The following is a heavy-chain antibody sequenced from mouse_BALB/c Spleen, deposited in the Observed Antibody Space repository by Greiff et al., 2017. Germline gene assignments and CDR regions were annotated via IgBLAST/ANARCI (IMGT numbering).Heavy chain of an antibody. V-gene: IGHV1-69*02. D-gene: IGHD2-14*01. CDR1: GYTFTSYW. CDR3: ARYYRYAMDD. J-gene: IGHJ4*01. CDR2: IDPSDSYT. Sequence: QVQLQQPGAELVKPGASVKLSCKASGYTFTSYWMHWVKQRPGQGLEWIGEIDPSDSYTNYNQKFKGKATLTVDKSSSTAYMQLSSLTSEDSAVYYCARYYRYAMDDWGQGTSVTVSS.